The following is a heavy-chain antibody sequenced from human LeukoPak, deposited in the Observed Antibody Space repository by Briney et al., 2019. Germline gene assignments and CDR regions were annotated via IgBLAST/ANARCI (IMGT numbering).Heavy chain of an antibody. Sequence: GGSLRLSCAASGFTFSSYGMHWVRQAPGKGLEWVAVISYDGSNKYYADSVKGRFTISRDNTNNTLYLQMNSLRAADTAVYYCATEDYYSYYMDVWGKGTTVTVS. CDR2: ISYDGSNK. V-gene: IGHV3-30*03. CDR3: ATEDYYSYYMDV. CDR1: GFTFSSYG. J-gene: IGHJ6*03.